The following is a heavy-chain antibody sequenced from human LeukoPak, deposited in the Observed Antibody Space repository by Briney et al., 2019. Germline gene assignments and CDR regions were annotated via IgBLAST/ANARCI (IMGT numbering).Heavy chain of an antibody. V-gene: IGHV3-73*01. CDR1: GFTFSGSA. Sequence: GGSLRLSCAASGFTFSGSAMHWVRQASGKGLEWVGRIRSKANSYATAYAASVKGRCTISIDDAQKKVYLQMNSLKTEDTAVYYCTTTYYYDSSGYYPVGYWGQGTLVTVSS. J-gene: IGHJ4*02. D-gene: IGHD3-22*01. CDR3: TTTYYYDSSGYYPVGY. CDR2: IRSKANSYAT.